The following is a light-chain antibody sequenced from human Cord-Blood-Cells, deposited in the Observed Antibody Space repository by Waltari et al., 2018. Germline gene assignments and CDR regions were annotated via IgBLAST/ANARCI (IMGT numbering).Light chain of an antibody. CDR1: SSDVGCYNY. CDR2: DVS. J-gene: IGLJ3*02. CDR3: SSYTSSSTLEV. Sequence: QSALTQPASVSGSPGQSLTISCPGTSSDVGCYNYVSWYPQHPGKAPKLMIYDVSNRPSGVSNRFSGSKSGNTASLTISGLQAEDEADYYCSSYTSSSTLEVFGGGTKLTVL. V-gene: IGLV2-14*01.